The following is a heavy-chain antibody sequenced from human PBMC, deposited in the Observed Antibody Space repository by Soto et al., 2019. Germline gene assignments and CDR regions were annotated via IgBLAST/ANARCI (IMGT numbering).Heavy chain of an antibody. Sequence: GGSLRLSCVASGFTFSSYGIHWVRQAPGRGLEWVAVISYDGSNKYYADSVKGRFTISRDNFKNTLYLQMNSLRAEDTAVYYCAKERYGQLYLEDYGMDVWGQGTTVTVSS. CDR3: AKERYGQLYLEDYGMDV. CDR2: ISYDGSNK. D-gene: IGHD3-16*01. J-gene: IGHJ6*02. CDR1: GFTFSSYG. V-gene: IGHV3-30*18.